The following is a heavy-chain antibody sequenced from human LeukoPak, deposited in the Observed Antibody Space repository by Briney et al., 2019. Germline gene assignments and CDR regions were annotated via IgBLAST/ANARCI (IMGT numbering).Heavy chain of an antibody. D-gene: IGHD1-26*01. V-gene: IGHV3-7*01. Sequence: GGSLSLSCAASDFTFSNYWMSWVRQAPGKGLEWVGNLKQDGSEIYYLDSVKGRFTISRDNAKNSLYLQMNSLRVEDTAVYYCARGEWELLSYYYYYYMDVWGKGTTVTISS. J-gene: IGHJ6*03. CDR3: ARGEWELLSYYYYYYMDV. CDR1: DFTFSNYW. CDR2: LKQDGSEI.